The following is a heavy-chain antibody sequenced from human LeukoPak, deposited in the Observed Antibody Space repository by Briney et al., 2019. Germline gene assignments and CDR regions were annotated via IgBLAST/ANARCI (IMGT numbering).Heavy chain of an antibody. CDR1: GFTFGDYS. J-gene: IGHJ6*04. Sequence: GGSLRLSCTASGFTFGDYSLSWVRQAPEKGLEWVGFIRRKGYGGTTEYAPSVKGRFIISRDDSKSTAYLQMNSLKTEDTAVYYCTRDHDFWSGPYDVWGKGTTVTVSS. CDR3: TRDHDFWSGPYDV. D-gene: IGHD3-3*01. V-gene: IGHV3-49*04. CDR2: IRRKGYGGTT.